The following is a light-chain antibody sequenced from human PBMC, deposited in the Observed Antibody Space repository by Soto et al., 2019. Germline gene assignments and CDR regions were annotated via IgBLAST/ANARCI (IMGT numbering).Light chain of an antibody. CDR2: GNS. CDR1: SSNIGSNYD. J-gene: IGLJ2*01. Sequence: QSVLTQPPSVSGAPGQTVTISCAGTSSNIGSNYDVHWYQHLPGTAPKLLIYGNSNRPSGVPDRFSGSKSGTSASLAITGLQAEDEADYYCQSYDSSLSGSVFGGGTKLTVL. CDR3: QSYDSSLSGSV. V-gene: IGLV1-40*01.